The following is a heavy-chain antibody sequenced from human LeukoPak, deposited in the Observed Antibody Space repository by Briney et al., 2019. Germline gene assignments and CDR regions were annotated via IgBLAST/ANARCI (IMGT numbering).Heavy chain of an antibody. Sequence: SQTLSLTCAISGDSVSSNSAAWNWIRQTPSRGLEWLGRTYYRSKWYNDYAVSVKSRITINPDTSKNQFSLQLNSVTPEDTAVYYCARDGSGWPQYYYYGMDVWGKGTTVTVSS. V-gene: IGHV6-1*01. CDR3: ARDGSGWPQYYYYGMDV. CDR2: TYYRSKWYN. CDR1: GDSVSSNSAA. J-gene: IGHJ6*04. D-gene: IGHD6-19*01.